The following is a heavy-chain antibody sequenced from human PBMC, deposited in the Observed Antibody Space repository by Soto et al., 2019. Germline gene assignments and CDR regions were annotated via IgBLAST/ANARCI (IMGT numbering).Heavy chain of an antibody. CDR1: GFTFSNAW. CDR3: TTHPNYDFWRGYYYYMDV. D-gene: IGHD3-3*01. CDR2: IKSKTDGGTT. V-gene: IGHV3-15*01. Sequence: EVQLVESGGGLVKPGGSLRLSCAASGFTFSNAWMSWVRQAPGKGLEWVGRIKSKTDGGTTDYAAPVKGRFTISRDDSKNTLYLQMNSLKTEDTAVYYCTTHPNYDFWRGYYYYMDVWGKGTTVTVSS. J-gene: IGHJ6*03.